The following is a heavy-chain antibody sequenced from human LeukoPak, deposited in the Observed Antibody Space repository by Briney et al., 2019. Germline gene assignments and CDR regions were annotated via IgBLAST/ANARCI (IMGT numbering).Heavy chain of an antibody. V-gene: IGHV1-2*02. CDR3: ARGYYYDSSGYYYDAEYFQH. CDR1: GYTFTGYY. CDR2: INPNSGGT. Sequence: GASVKVSCKASGYTFTGYYMQWVRQAPGQGLEWMGWINPNSGGTNYAQKFQGRVTMTRDTSISTAYMELSRLRSDDTAVYYCARGYYYDSSGYYYDAEYFQHWGQGTLVTVSS. D-gene: IGHD3-22*01. J-gene: IGHJ1*01.